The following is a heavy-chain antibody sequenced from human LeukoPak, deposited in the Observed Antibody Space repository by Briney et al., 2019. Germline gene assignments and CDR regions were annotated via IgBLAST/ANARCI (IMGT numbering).Heavy chain of an antibody. Sequence: PGGSLRLSCAASGFTFSNAWMSRVRQAPGKGLEWVALISYDGSDKYYADSVKGRFTISRDNSKNTLYLQMNSLRAEDTSVYYCTRGPSRSSGYYYYYYMDVWGKGATVTVSS. D-gene: IGHD6-6*01. CDR2: ISYDGSDK. CDR1: GFTFSNAW. V-gene: IGHV3-30*01. CDR3: TRGPSRSSGYYYYYYMDV. J-gene: IGHJ6*03.